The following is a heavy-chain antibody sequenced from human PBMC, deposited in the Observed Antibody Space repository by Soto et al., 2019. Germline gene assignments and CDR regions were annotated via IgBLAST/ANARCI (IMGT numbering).Heavy chain of an antibody. CDR1: GGTFSSYS. CDR2: IIPIFGTA. V-gene: IGHV1-69*01. D-gene: IGHD6-6*01. CDR3: ARAPYSSSIYYYGMDV. J-gene: IGHJ6*02. Sequence: SVKGSCKGSGGTFSSYSISWVRQAPGQGLEWMGGIIPIFGTANYSQKFQGRVTITGDESTSTAYMELSSLRSEDTAVYYCARAPYSSSIYYYGMDVWGQGTTVTVSS.